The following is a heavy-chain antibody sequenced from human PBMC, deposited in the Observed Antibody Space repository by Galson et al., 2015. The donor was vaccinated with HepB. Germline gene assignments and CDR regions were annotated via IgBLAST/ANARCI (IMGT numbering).Heavy chain of an antibody. CDR3: ATAIVGATNFDY. Sequence: SVKVSCKVSGSTLTELSMHWVRQAPGKGLEWMGGFDPEGGETIYAQKFQGRVTMTEDTSTDTAYMELSSLRSEDTAVYYCATAIVGATNFDYWGQGTLVTVSS. D-gene: IGHD1-26*01. V-gene: IGHV1-24*01. J-gene: IGHJ4*02. CDR2: FDPEGGET. CDR1: GSTLTELS.